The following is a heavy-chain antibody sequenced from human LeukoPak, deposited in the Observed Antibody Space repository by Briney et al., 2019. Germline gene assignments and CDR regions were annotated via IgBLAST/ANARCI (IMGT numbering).Heavy chain of an antibody. Sequence: SETLSLTCTVSGDSISRSTYYWAWIRQPPGKGLEWIGSVYYGRSPYFNPSLESRATISVDTSKNHFSLEMSSVTAADTAVYYCARSSGTGTFSYWGQGTLVTVSS. CDR1: GDSISRSTYY. CDR2: VYYGRSP. CDR3: ARSSGTGTFSY. D-gene: IGHD6-25*01. J-gene: IGHJ4*02. V-gene: IGHV4-39*02.